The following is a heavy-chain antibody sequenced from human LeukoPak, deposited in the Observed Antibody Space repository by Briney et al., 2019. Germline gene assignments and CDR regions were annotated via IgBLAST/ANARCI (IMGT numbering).Heavy chain of an antibody. V-gene: IGHV4-59*08. Sequence: SETLSLTCTVSGGSISSYYWSWIRQPPGKGLEWIGYIYYSGSTNYNPSLKSRVTISVDTSKNQFSLKLSSVTAADTAVYYCARHGGTGTRIFTSGFDYWGQGTLVTVSS. CDR2: IYYSGST. D-gene: IGHD1-7*01. J-gene: IGHJ4*02. CDR1: GGSISSYY. CDR3: ARHGGTGTRIFTSGFDY.